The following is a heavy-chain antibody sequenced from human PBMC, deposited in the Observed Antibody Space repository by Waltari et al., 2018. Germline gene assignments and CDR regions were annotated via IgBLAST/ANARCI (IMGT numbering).Heavy chain of an antibody. CDR1: GGSFSTYA. CDR3: ARGGLYGQQLLESAFEI. Sequence: QVQLVQSGAELKKPGSSVMVSCKASGGSFSTYAITWVRQAPGQGLYWMGGIMPKFGTANYAQKIQDRVTIITDESMTTAYMELSSLTSEDTAVYYCARGGLYGQQLLESAFEIWGQGTKVTVSS. V-gene: IGHV1-69*05. J-gene: IGHJ3*02. D-gene: IGHD6-13*01. CDR2: IMPKFGTA.